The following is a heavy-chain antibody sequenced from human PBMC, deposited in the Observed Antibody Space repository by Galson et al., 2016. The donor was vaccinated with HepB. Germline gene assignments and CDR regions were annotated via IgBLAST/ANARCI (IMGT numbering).Heavy chain of an antibody. J-gene: IGHJ5*02. CDR1: GYSFTSNI. Sequence: SVKVSCKASGYSFTSNIVHWVRQAPGRGLEWMGWINPGDGKARYSQSLPGRLTITRETSANTVYMELSSLTSEDTAVYYCARDLGTSNWWGWFDPWGHGSLVIVAS. D-gene: IGHD3-16*01. CDR3: ARDLGTSNWWGWFDP. CDR2: INPGDGKA. V-gene: IGHV1-3*01.